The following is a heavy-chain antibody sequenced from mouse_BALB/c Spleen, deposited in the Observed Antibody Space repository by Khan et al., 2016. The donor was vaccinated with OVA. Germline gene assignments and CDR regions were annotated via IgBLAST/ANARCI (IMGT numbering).Heavy chain of an antibody. CDR3: ARAGWDVFAY. CDR1: GYTFTDYV. CDR2: IYPGSDST. D-gene: IGHD4-1*01. Sequence: VQLQQSGPELVKPGASVKMSCKASGYTFTDYVMNWVKQRNGQGLEWIGQIYPGSDSTYYNEKFKGKATLTADRSSSTAYMQLSKLTSEDSAVYFCARAGWDVFAYWGQGTLVTVSA. V-gene: IGHV1-77*01. J-gene: IGHJ3*01.